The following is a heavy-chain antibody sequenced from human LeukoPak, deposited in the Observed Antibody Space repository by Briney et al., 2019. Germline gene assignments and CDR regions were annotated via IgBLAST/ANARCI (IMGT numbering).Heavy chain of an antibody. CDR1: GYSISSGYY. CDR3: ARDRVGSSSWYGFDY. D-gene: IGHD6-13*01. CDR2: VYPSGNT. Sequence: SETLSLTCSVSGYSISSGYYWGWIRQPPGKGLEYIGNVYPSGNTHYNPSLKGRVTISVDTSKNQFSLRLSSVTAADTAVYYCARDRVGSSSWYGFDYWGQGTQVTVSS. J-gene: IGHJ4*02. V-gene: IGHV4-38-2*02.